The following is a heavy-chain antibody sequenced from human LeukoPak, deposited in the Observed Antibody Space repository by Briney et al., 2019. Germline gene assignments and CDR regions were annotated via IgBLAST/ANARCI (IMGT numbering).Heavy chain of an antibody. V-gene: IGHV4-59*02. CDR1: GDSVSIHS. J-gene: IGHJ4*02. CDR3: ARYSNHVEYFDS. D-gene: IGHD4-11*01. Sequence: PETLSLTCTVSGDSVSIHSGGYSPQPPGKGLECIAYLYYTGTSNYNPSLKRPVTISIHTSKHQLSLKLISVTDVDTGVYYCARYSNHVEYFDSWGQGTLVTVSS. CDR2: LYYTGTS.